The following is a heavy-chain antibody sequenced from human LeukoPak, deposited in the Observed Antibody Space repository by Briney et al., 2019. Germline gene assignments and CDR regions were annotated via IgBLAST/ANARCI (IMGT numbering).Heavy chain of an antibody. V-gene: IGHV1-18*04. J-gene: IGHJ6*02. CDR3: ARNQLDTSYYYYGMDV. CDR1: GYTFTSYG. Sequence: ASVRVSCKASGYTFTSYGISWVRQAPGQGLEWMGWISAYNGNTDYARKLQGRVTMTTDTSTSTAYMELRSLRSDDTAVYYCARNQLDTSYYYYGMDVWGQGTTVTVSS. D-gene: IGHD1-1*01. CDR2: ISAYNGNT.